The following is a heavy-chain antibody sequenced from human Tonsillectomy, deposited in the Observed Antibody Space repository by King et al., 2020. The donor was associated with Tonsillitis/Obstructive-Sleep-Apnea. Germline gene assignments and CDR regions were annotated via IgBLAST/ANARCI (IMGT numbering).Heavy chain of an antibody. D-gene: IGHD3-3*01. CDR1: GGSFSGYY. V-gene: IGHV4-34*01. J-gene: IGHJ5*02. Sequence: VQLQQWGAGLLKPSETLSLTCAVYGGSFSGYYWSWIRQPPGKGLGWIGEINHSGSTNYNPSLKSRVTISVDTSKNQFSLKLSSVTAADTAVYYCARGYYDFWSGYYTSKTSNNWFDPWGQGTLVTVSS. CDR2: INHSGST. CDR3: ARGYYDFWSGYYTSKTSNNWFDP.